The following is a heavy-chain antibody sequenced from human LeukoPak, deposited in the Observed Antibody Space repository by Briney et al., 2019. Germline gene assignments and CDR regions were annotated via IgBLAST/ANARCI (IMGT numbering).Heavy chain of an antibody. CDR2: IYYSGST. CDR3: ARVDGDYGDYYYYMDV. J-gene: IGHJ6*03. D-gene: IGHD4-17*01. Sequence: PSETLSLTCTVSGGSISNGGYYWSWIRQHPGKGLEWSGNIYYSGSTYYNPSLNSRVTISVDTSENQFSLKLSSVTAADTAVYYCARVDGDYGDYYYYMDVWGKGTTVTVSS. V-gene: IGHV4-31*03. CDR1: GGSISNGGYY.